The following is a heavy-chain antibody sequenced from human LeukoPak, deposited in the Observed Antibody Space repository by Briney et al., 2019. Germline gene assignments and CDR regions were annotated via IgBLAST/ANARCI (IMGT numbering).Heavy chain of an antibody. CDR1: GFTFSRNW. V-gene: IGHV3-74*01. CDR3: AKIDAY. CDR2: INSDGSIT. Sequence: GGSPRLSCAASGFTFSRNWMHWVRQAPGKGLVWVSRINSDGSITNYADSVKGRFTVSRDNAKNTLYLQMSSLRAEDTAVYYCAKIDAYWGQGTLVTVSS. J-gene: IGHJ4*02.